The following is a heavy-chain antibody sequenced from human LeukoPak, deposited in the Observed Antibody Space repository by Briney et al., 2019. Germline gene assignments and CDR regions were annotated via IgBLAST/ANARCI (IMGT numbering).Heavy chain of an antibody. D-gene: IGHD6-6*01. V-gene: IGHV4-34*01. J-gene: IGHJ4*02. CDR2: INHSVST. CDR1: GGSFSGYY. CDR3: ARELIAARPGYYFDY. Sequence: SETLSLTCAVYGGSFSGYYWSWIRQPPRRGLEWIGGINHSVSTNYNPPLKSRVTISVYTSKNQFSLKLSSVTAADTAVYYCARELIAARPGYYFDYWGQGTLVTVSS.